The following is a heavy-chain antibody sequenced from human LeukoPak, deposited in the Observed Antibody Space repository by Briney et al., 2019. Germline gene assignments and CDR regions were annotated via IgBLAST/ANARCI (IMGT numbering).Heavy chain of an antibody. J-gene: IGHJ2*01. V-gene: IGHV3-30*12. CDR2: IKYDETYD. CDR1: GLTFRHYG. D-gene: IGHD6-19*01. CDR3: ARDSDTSGTHWFFDV. Sequence: GTPLRLSCAASGLTFRHYGMHWLRQAPGKGLEWVAAIKYDETYDHYADSVKGRVAISRENSRSTLNLQIYSLPVVDTAVYYCARDSDTSGTHWFFDVWGRGTLVIVSS.